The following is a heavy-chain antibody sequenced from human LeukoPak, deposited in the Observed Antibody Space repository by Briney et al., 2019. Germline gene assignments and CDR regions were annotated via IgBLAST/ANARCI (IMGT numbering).Heavy chain of an antibody. D-gene: IGHD3-9*01. J-gene: IGHJ3*02. V-gene: IGHV1-46*01. CDR2: LNPTYDIP. CDR1: GYTFSNYC. Sequence: ASVKVSCKASGYTFSNYCMHWVRQAPGQGLEWMGILNPTYDIPIYAQKFAGRVTMTRDMSTSTVYMELSSLTSDDTAVYFCAKDPRNILTGDYDDFDIWGQGTMVIVSS. CDR3: AKDPRNILTGDYDDFDI.